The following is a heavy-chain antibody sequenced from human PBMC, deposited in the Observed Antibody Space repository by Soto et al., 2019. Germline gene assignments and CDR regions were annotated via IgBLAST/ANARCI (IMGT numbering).Heavy chain of an antibody. CDR3: AKAAYYGMDV. V-gene: IGHV3-30*18. CDR1: GFTFSSYG. J-gene: IGHJ6*02. Sequence: QVQLVESGGGVVQPGRSLRLSCAASGFTFSSYGMHWVRQAPGKGLEWVAVISYDGSNKYYADSVKGRFTISRDNSKNTLYLQMYSLRAEDTAVYYCAKAAYYGMDVWGQGTTVTVSS. CDR2: ISYDGSNK.